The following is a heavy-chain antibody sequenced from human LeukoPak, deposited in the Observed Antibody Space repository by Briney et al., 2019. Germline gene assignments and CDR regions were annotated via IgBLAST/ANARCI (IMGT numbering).Heavy chain of an antibody. CDR1: GYTFTGYY. V-gene: IGHV1-2*02. Sequence: VKVSCKASGYTFTGYYMHWVRQAPGQGLEWMGWINPNSGGTNYAQKFQGRVTMTRDTTISTAYMELSRLRSDDTAVYYCARDQKQAKPYGMDVWGQGTTVTVSS. CDR2: INPNSGGT. CDR3: ARDQKQAKPYGMDV. J-gene: IGHJ6*02.